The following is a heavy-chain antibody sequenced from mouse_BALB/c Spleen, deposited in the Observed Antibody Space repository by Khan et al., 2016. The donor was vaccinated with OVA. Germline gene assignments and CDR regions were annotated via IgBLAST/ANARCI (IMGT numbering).Heavy chain of an antibody. Sequence: EVELVESGGGLVEPGGSLKLSCAASGFTFSTFVMSWVRQTPEKRLEWVATISSAATYTYYPDSVKGRFNISRDNAKNTLYLQMNSLRSEDTASYYCAYGNYDGFAYWGQGTLVTVSA. CDR3: AYGNYDGFAY. CDR1: GFTFSTFV. CDR2: ISSAATYT. D-gene: IGHD2-1*01. J-gene: IGHJ3*01. V-gene: IGHV5-9-1*01.